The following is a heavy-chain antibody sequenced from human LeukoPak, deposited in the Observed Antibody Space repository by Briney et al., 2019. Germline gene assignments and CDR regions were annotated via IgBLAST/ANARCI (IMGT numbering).Heavy chain of an antibody. V-gene: IGHV4-39*01. J-gene: IGHJ4*02. CDR2: IYYSGST. CDR1: GGSISSSSYY. D-gene: IGHD3-22*01. CDR3: ARVPYYYDSSGYLPYFDY. Sequence: PSETLSLTCTVSGGSISSSSYYWGWIRQPPGKGLEWIGSIYYSGSTYYNPSLKSRVTTSVDTSKNQFSPKLSSVTAADTAVYYCARVPYYYDSSGYLPYFDYWGQGTLVTVSS.